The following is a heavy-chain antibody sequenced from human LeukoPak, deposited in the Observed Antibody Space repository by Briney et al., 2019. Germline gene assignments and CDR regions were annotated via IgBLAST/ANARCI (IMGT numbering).Heavy chain of an antibody. CDR3: AKGGAGYCSSTSCLYYSDY. V-gene: IGHV3-23*01. D-gene: IGHD2-2*01. CDR2: ISGSGDST. J-gene: IGHJ4*02. CDR1: GFTFSSYA. Sequence: PGGSLRLSCAASGFTFSSYAMNWVRQAPGKGLEWVSTISGSGDSTYYADSVKGRFTISRDNSKNTLLLQMNSLRAEDTAVYYCAKGGAGYCSSTSCLYYSDYWGQGTLVTVST.